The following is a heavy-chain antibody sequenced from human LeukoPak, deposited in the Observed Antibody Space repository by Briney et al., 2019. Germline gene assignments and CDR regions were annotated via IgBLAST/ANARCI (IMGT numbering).Heavy chain of an antibody. V-gene: IGHV4-59*01. J-gene: IGHJ4*02. D-gene: IGHD6-13*01. Sequence: AETLTLTCTASGVTISSYYMRWIRQPPGKGLEWIGYIYYSGSTNYNPSLKSRVTISVDTSKKQFSLRLSSVTAADTAVYYCARARSGYSSSWYRYYFDYWGQGTLVTVSS. CDR2: IYYSGST. CDR1: GVTISSYY. CDR3: ARARSGYSSSWYRYYFDY.